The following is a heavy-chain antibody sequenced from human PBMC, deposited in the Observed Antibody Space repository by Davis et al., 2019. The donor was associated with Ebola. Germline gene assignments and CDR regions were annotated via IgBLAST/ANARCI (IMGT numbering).Heavy chain of an antibody. CDR3: AKTLFDY. J-gene: IGHJ4*02. CDR1: GFTFNAYS. Sequence: GESLKISCSASGFTFNAYSMSWVRQSPGKGPEWISSVSHDGASTYYADSVKGRFTISRDNSRNRLSLHMNSLRAEDTAVYYCAKTLFDYWGQGTLVTVSS. CDR2: VSHDGAST. V-gene: IGHV3-23*01.